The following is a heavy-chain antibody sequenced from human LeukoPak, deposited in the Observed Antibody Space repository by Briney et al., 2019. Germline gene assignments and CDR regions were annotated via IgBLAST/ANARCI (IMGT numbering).Heavy chain of an antibody. CDR3: ARVVPDFINWFDP. CDR1: GYTFTSYD. CDR2: MNPNSGNT. Sequence: ASVKVSCEASGYTFTSYDINWVRQATGQGLEWMGWMNPNSGNTGYAQKFQGRVTITRNTSISTAYMELSSLRSEDTAVYYCARVVPDFINWFDPWGQGTLVTVSS. D-gene: IGHD2-2*01. V-gene: IGHV1-8*03. J-gene: IGHJ5*02.